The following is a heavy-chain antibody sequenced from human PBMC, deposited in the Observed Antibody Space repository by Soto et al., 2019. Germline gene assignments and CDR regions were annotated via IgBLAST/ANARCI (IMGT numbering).Heavy chain of an antibody. Sequence: TSETLSLTCTVSGGSISSYYWSWIRQPPGKGLEWIGYIYYSGSTNYNPSLKSRVTISVDTSKNQFSLKLSSVTAADTAVYYCARVLWFGEFFDYWGQGTLVTVSS. D-gene: IGHD3-10*01. V-gene: IGHV4-59*08. CDR2: IYYSGST. CDR3: ARVLWFGEFFDY. J-gene: IGHJ4*02. CDR1: GGSISSYY.